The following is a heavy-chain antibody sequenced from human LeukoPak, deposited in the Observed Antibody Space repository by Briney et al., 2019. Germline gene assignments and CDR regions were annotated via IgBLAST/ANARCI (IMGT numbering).Heavy chain of an antibody. CDR3: ARDPLEDGDYGLGYY. D-gene: IGHD4-17*01. V-gene: IGHV3-30*04. CDR1: GFTFSSYA. J-gene: IGHJ4*02. Sequence: GGSLRLSCAASGFTFSSYAMHWVRQAPGKGLEWVAVISYDGSNKYYADSVKGRFTISRDNSKNTLYLQMNSLRAEDTAVYYCARDPLEDGDYGLGYYWGQGTLVTVSS. CDR2: ISYDGSNK.